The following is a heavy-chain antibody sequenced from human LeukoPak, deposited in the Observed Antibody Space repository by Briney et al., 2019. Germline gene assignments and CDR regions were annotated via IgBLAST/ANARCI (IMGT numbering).Heavy chain of an antibody. V-gene: IGHV1-46*01. J-gene: IGHJ4*02. D-gene: IGHD3-3*01. CDR2: INPSGGST. Sequence: GASVKVSCKASGGTFSSYAISWVRQAPGQGLEWMGIINPSGGSTSYAQKFQGRVTMTRDTSTSTVYMELSSLRSEDTAVYYCARVTRDTYYDFWSGYDYWGQGTLVTVSS. CDR1: GGTFSSYA. CDR3: ARVTRDTYYDFWSGYDY.